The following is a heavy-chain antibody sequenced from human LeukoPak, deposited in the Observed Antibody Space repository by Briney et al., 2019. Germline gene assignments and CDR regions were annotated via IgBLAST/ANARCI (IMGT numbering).Heavy chain of an antibody. CDR1: GSTFSSNA. J-gene: IGHJ4*02. CDR3: ATSPRGWYYFDY. V-gene: IGHV3-23*01. D-gene: IGHD2-15*01. CDR2: ISGSGGST. Sequence: PGGSLRLSCEAPGSTFSSNAMSWFGKAPGKGLNWFSAISGSGGSTYYADSVKGRFTISRDNSKNTLYLQMNSLRAEDTAVYYCATSPRGWYYFDYWGQGTLVTVSS.